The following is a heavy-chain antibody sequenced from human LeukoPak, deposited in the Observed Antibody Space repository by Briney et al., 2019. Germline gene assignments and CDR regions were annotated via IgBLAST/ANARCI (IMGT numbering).Heavy chain of an antibody. CDR1: GFTFSSYS. J-gene: IGHJ4*02. CDR3: ARDSSWYQTLFDY. V-gene: IGHV3-21*01. D-gene: IGHD6-13*01. Sequence: PGGSLRLSCAASGFTFSSYSMNWVRQAPGKGLEWVSSISSSSYIYYADSVKGRFTISRDNAKNSLYLQMNSLRAEDTAVYYCARDSSWYQTLFDYWGQGTLVTVSS. CDR2: ISSSSYI.